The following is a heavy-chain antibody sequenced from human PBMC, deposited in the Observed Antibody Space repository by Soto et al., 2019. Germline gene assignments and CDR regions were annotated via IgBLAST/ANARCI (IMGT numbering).Heavy chain of an antibody. Sequence: GGSLRLSCAASGFTVSSNYMSWVHQAPGKGLEWVSVIYSGGSTYYADSVKGRFTISRHKSKNTLYLQMNSLRAEDTAVYYCARGVGYYYDSSGYYYFDYWGQGTLVTVS. CDR1: GFTVSSNY. J-gene: IGHJ4*02. CDR3: ARGVGYYYDSSGYYYFDY. CDR2: IYSGGST. V-gene: IGHV3-66*01. D-gene: IGHD3-22*01.